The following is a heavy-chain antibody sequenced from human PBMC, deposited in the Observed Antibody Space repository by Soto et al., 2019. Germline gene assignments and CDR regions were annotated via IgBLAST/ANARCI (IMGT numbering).Heavy chain of an antibody. CDR1: GYTFTSYY. J-gene: IGHJ4*02. Sequence: ASVKVSCKASGYTFTSYYMHWVRQAPGQGLEWMGIINPSGGSTSYAQKFQGRVTMTRDTSTSTVYMELSSLRSDDTAVYYCARDLGAAETYDYWGQGTLVTVSS. V-gene: IGHV1-46*01. D-gene: IGHD6-13*01. CDR3: ARDLGAAETYDY. CDR2: INPSGGST.